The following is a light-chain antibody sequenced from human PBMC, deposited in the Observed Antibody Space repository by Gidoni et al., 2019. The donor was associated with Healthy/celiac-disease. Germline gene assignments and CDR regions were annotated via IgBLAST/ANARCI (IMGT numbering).Light chain of an antibody. CDR2: AAS. V-gene: IGKV1-39*01. CDR1: QSISSY. Sequence: DIQVTQAPSSLSASVGARVTSTCRASQSISSYLNWYQQKPGKAPKLLIYAASSLQSGVPSRFSGSGSGTDFTLTISSLQPEDFATYYCQQSYRTPLTFGGGTKVEIK. CDR3: QQSYRTPLT. J-gene: IGKJ4*01.